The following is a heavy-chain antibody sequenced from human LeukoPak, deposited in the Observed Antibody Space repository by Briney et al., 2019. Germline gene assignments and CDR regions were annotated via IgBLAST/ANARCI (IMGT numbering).Heavy chain of an antibody. CDR1: GGSFSGYY. D-gene: IGHD3-10*01. CDR2: INHSGST. Sequence: PSETLSLTCAVYGGSFSGYYWSWIRQPPGKGLEWIGEINHSGSTNYNPSLKSRVTISVDTSKNQFSLKLSSVTAADTAVYYCARSLVRKEVRGVISSHTSNWFDPWGQGTLVTVSS. CDR3: ARSLVRKEVRGVISSHTSNWFDP. V-gene: IGHV4-34*01. J-gene: IGHJ5*02.